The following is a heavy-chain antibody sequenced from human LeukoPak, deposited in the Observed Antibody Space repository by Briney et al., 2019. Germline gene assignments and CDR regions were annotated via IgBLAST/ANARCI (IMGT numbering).Heavy chain of an antibody. CDR2: INPSGGST. Sequence: ASVKVSCKASGYTFTSYYMHWVRQAPGQGLEWMGIINPSGGSTSYAQKFQGRVTMTRDMSTSTVYMELSSLRSEDTAVYYCARAGGPGMLTGTWFDPWGQGTLVTVSS. CDR3: ARAGGPGMLTGTWFDP. D-gene: IGHD3-9*01. V-gene: IGHV1-46*01. J-gene: IGHJ5*02. CDR1: GYTFTSYY.